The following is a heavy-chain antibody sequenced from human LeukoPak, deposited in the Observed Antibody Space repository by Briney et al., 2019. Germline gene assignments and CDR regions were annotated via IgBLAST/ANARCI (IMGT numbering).Heavy chain of an antibody. CDR3: AREIVVGVVDV. CDR2: IYYSGST. V-gene: IGHV4-61*01. D-gene: IGHD2-21*01. Sequence: SETLSLTCTVSGGSISSSSYYWGWIRQPPGKGLEWIGYIYYSGSTNYNPSLKSRVTISVDTSKNQFSLKLSSVTAADTAVHYCAREIVVGVVDVWGQGTTVTVSS. CDR1: GGSISSSSYY. J-gene: IGHJ6*02.